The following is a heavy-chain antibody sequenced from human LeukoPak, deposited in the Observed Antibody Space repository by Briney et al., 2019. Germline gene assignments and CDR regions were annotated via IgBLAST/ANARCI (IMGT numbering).Heavy chain of an antibody. D-gene: IGHD2-15*01. CDR3: ARKDPRDAFDI. V-gene: IGHV3-21*01. Sequence: GGSLRLSCAASGFTFSSYSMNWVRQAPGKGLEWVSSISSSSSYIYYADPVKGRFTISRDNAKNSLYLQMNSLRAEDTAVYYCARKDPRDAFDIWGQGTMVTVSS. CDR1: GFTFSSYS. CDR2: ISSSSSYI. J-gene: IGHJ3*02.